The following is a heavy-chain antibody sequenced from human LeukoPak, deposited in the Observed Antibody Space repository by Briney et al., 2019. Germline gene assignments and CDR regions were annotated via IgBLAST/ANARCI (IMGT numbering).Heavy chain of an antibody. Sequence: GGSLRLSCAASGFTFSSYGMHWVRQAPGKGLEWVAFIRYDGSNKYYADSVKGRFTISRDNSKNTLYLQMNSLRGEDTTVYYCGKSRGGGCYYYMDVWGKGTTVTISS. CDR3: GKSRGGGCYYYMDV. D-gene: IGHD2-15*01. J-gene: IGHJ6*03. V-gene: IGHV3-30*02. CDR2: IRYDGSNK. CDR1: GFTFSSYG.